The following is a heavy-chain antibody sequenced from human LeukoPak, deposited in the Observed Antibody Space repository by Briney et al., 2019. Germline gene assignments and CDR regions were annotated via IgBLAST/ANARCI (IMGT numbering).Heavy chain of an antibody. D-gene: IGHD4-17*01. CDR1: GYTFTSYG. V-gene: IGHV1-18*01. Sequence: GASVKVSCKASGYTFTSYGISWVRQAPGQGLEWMGWISAYNGNTNYAQKLQGRVTMTTDTSTSTAYMELRSLRSEDTAVYYCARGGSGGIGDSYLGYYMDVWGKGTTVTISS. J-gene: IGHJ6*03. CDR3: ARGGSGGIGDSYLGYYMDV. CDR2: ISAYNGNT.